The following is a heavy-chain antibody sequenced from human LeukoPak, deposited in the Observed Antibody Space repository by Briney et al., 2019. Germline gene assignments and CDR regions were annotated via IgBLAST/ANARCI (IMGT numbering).Heavy chain of an antibody. Sequence: PGGSLRLSCAASGFTLSDYPMTWVRQAPGKGLQWVSLFDRGSLDTYYADSGRGRFTVSRDNDKNTLYLQMNSLRAEDTAVYYCARRGYESSGPKYYFDHWGQGILVTVSS. CDR3: ARRGYESSGPKYYFDH. V-gene: IGHV3-23*01. D-gene: IGHD3-22*01. CDR2: FDRGSLDT. J-gene: IGHJ4*02. CDR1: GFTLSDYP.